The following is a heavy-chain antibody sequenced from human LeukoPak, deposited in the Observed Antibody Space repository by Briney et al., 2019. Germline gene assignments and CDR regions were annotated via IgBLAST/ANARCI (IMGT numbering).Heavy chain of an antibody. CDR1: GGSISSNNW. Sequence: PSGTLSLTCAVSGGSISSNNWWSWVRQPPGKGLEWIGEIYHSGSTYYNPSLKSRVTISVDRSKNQFSLKLSSVTAADTAVYYCARVGSDWNDVRYNWFDPWGQGTLVTVSS. CDR3: ARVGSDWNDVRYNWFDP. CDR2: IYHSGST. D-gene: IGHD1-1*01. J-gene: IGHJ5*02. V-gene: IGHV4-4*02.